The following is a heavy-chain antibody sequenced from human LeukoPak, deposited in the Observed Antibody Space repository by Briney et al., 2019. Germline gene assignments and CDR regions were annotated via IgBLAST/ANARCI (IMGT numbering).Heavy chain of an antibody. D-gene: IGHD3-16*01. Sequence: GASVKVSCKASGYTFTSNYMHWVRQAPGQGLEWMGIINPSGGSTSYAQKFQGRVTMTRDTSTSTVYMELSSLRSEDTAVYYCARRGDPTDYYYGMDVWGQGTTVTVSS. V-gene: IGHV1-46*01. J-gene: IGHJ6*02. CDR3: ARRGDPTDYYYGMDV. CDR2: INPSGGST. CDR1: GYTFTSNY.